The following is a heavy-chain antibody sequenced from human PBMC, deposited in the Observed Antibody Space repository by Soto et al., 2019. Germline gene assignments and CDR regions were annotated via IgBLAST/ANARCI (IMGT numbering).Heavy chain of an antibody. J-gene: IGHJ4*02. CDR2: IYYSGST. CDR1: GDSISSYY. D-gene: IGHD3-22*01. V-gene: IGHV4-30-4*08. Sequence: SETLSLTCTVSGDSISSYYWSWIRQPPGKGLEWIGYIYYSGSTYYNPSLKSRVTISVDTSKNQFSLKLSSVTAADTAVYYCARNAQGYYDRPLWGQGTLVTVSS. CDR3: ARNAQGYYDRPL.